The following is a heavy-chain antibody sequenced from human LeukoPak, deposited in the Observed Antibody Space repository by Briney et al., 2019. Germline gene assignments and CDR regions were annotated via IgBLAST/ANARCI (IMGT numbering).Heavy chain of an antibody. Sequence: GGSLRLSCAASGFTFDDYAMHWVRQAPGKGLEWVSGISWNGDNTGYADSVKGRFTVSRDNAKNSLYLQMNSLKTDDTAFYYCARTFWSAYRFDHWGQGTLVTVSS. D-gene: IGHD3-3*01. CDR1: GFTFDDYA. J-gene: IGHJ4*02. V-gene: IGHV3-9*01. CDR2: ISWNGDNT. CDR3: ARTFWSAYRFDH.